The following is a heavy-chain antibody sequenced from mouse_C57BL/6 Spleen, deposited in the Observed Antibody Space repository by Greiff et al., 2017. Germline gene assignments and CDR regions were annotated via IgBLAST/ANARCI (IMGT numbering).Heavy chain of an antibody. V-gene: IGHV1-64*01. Sequence: VKLQQPGAELVKPGASVKLSCKASGYTFTSYWMHWVKQRPGQGLEWIGMIHPNSGSTNYNEKFKSKATLTVDKSSSTAYMQLSSLTSEDSAVYYCARDYGSSFSDVWGTGTTVTVSS. D-gene: IGHD1-1*01. CDR3: ARDYGSSFSDV. J-gene: IGHJ1*03. CDR1: GYTFTSYW. CDR2: IHPNSGST.